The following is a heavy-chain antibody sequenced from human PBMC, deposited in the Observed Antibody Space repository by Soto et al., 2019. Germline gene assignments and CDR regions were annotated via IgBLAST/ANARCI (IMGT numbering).Heavy chain of an antibody. J-gene: IGHJ2*01. CDR1: GFTFSSYA. Sequence: PGGSLRLSXAASGFTFSSYAMSWVRQAPGKGLEWVSAISGSGGSTYYADSVKGRFTIPRDNSKNTLYLQMNSLRAEDTAVYYCPKDLIGYSYGPYWYFDLWGRGTLVTVSS. V-gene: IGHV3-23*01. D-gene: IGHD5-18*01. CDR2: ISGSGGST. CDR3: PKDLIGYSYGPYWYFDL.